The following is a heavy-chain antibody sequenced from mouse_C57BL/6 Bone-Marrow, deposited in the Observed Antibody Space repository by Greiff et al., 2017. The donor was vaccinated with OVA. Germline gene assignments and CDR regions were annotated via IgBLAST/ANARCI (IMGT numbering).Heavy chain of an antibody. Sequence: EVQGVESGGGLVKPGGSLKLSCAASGFTFSSYAMSWVRQTPEKRLEWVATISDGGSYTYYPDNVKGRFTISRDNAKNNLYLQMSHLKSEDTAMYYSARDSRGGDYWGQGTSVTVSS. J-gene: IGHJ4*01. CDR3: ARDSRGGDY. V-gene: IGHV5-4*01. CDR1: GFTFSSYA. CDR2: ISDGGSYT.